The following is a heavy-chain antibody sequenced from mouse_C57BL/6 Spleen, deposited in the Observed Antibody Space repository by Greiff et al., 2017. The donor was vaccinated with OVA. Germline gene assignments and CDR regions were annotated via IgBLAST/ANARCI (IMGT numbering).Heavy chain of an antibody. Sequence: QVQLQQPGAELVRPGSSVKLSCKASGYTFTSYWMHWVKQRPIQGLEWIGNIDPSDSETNYNQKFKDKATLTVDKSSSTAYMQLSSLTSEDSAVYYCARRGYCGNYKGFDYWGQGTTLTVSS. V-gene: IGHV1-52*01. J-gene: IGHJ2*01. CDR2: IDPSDSET. CDR3: ARRGYCGNYKGFDY. CDR1: GYTFTSYW. D-gene: IGHD2-1*01.